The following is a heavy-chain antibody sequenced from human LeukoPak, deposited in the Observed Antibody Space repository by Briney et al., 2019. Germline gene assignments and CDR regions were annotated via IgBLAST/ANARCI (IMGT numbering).Heavy chain of an antibody. V-gene: IGHV4-59*01. D-gene: IGHD3-3*01. Sequence: SETLSLTRTVSGGSISSYYWSWIRQPPGKGLEWIGYIYYSGSTNYNPSLKSRVTISVDTSKNQFSLKLSSVTAADTAVYYCARGESGYDFWSGYADNNWFDPWGQGTLVTVSS. CDR2: IYYSGST. J-gene: IGHJ5*02. CDR3: ARGESGYDFWSGYADNNWFDP. CDR1: GGSISSYY.